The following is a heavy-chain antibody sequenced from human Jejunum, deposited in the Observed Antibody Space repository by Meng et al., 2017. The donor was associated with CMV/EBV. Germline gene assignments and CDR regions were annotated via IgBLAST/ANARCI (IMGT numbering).Heavy chain of an antibody. D-gene: IGHD1-14*01. Sequence: EVHLLESGGDLIQPGGSLRLSCAVSGFTFRDFAMNWVRQAPGKGLEVVARIGGDDFTEYRDSVKGRFTISRDNSNNMMYLQMNSLRVEDTAVYYCAKDISVRSEFENWGQGTLVTVSS. CDR1: GFTFRDFA. CDR3: AKDISVRSEFEN. V-gene: IGHV3-23*01. CDR2: IGGDDFT. J-gene: IGHJ4*02.